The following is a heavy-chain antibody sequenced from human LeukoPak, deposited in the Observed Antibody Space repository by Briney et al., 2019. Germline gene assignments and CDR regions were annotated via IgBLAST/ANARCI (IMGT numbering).Heavy chain of an antibody. D-gene: IGHD2-15*01. CDR3: ARHYSARYCSGGSCSPQGNWFDP. CDR1: GFTFSSRDW. J-gene: IGHJ5*02. CDR2: IKQDGSEK. V-gene: IGHV3-7*01. Sequence: GGSLRLSCVASGFTFSSRDWMTWVRQAPGKGLEWVANIKQDGSEKNYVDSVKGRFTISRDNAKNSVDLQMNRLSVEDTAVYYCARHYSARYCSGGSCSPQGNWFDPWGQGTLVTVSS.